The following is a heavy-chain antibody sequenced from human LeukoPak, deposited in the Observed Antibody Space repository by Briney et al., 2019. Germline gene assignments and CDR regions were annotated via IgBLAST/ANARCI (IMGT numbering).Heavy chain of an antibody. CDR1: GFTVSSNF. Sequence: PGGSLRLSCAASGFTVSSNFMAWVRQAPGKGLEWVSVIYGGGSTFYADSVKGRSTISSDNSKNTLYLQMNSLRAEDTAVYYCARATAAWRWFDPWGQGTLVTVSS. J-gene: IGHJ5*02. V-gene: IGHV3-66*01. D-gene: IGHD6-13*01. CDR2: IYGGGST. CDR3: ARATAAWRWFDP.